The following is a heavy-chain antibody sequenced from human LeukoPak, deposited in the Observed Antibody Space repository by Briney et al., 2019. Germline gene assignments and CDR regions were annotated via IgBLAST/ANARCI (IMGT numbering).Heavy chain of an antibody. D-gene: IGHD2/OR15-2a*01. J-gene: IGHJ4*02. V-gene: IGHV3-33*08. Sequence: PGRSLRLSCAASGFTFRSNGMHWVRQAPGRGLEWVTYIWYDGSDADYADPVKGRFTISRDNSKNTLYLQMNSLRAEDTAVYYCARYTTGHGFDVWGQGTLVTVSS. CDR1: GFTFRSNG. CDR2: IWYDGSDA. CDR3: ARYTTGHGFDV.